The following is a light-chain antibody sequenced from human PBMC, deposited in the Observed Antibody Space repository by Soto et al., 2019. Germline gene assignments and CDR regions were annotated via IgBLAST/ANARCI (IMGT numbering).Light chain of an antibody. CDR3: QQYNNWPPA. CDR1: QSVSSN. CDR2: GAS. J-gene: IGKJ1*01. Sequence: ELVLKQSPATLSFSPGEIGTLSCRPSQSVSSNFLAWYQHKPGQAPRLLIYGASTRATGIPARFSGSGSGTEFTLTISSLQSEDFAVYYCQQYNNWPPAFGQGTKVDIK. V-gene: IGKV3-15*01.